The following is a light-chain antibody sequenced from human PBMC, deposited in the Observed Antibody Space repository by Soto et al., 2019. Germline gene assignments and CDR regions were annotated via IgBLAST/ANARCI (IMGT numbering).Light chain of an antibody. Sequence: IVMTQSPGTLSVSPGERATLSCGASQSVSSNLAWYKQTPGQAPRLLIYGASTRATGIPARFSGSGSGTDVTLTISSLTPEDFETYYCQQSSSALITFGQGTRLEIK. V-gene: IGKV3D-15*01. J-gene: IGKJ5*01. CDR1: QSVSSN. CDR2: GAS. CDR3: QQSSSALIT.